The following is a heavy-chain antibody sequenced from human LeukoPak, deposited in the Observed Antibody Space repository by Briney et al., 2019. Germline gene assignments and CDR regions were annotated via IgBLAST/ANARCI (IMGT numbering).Heavy chain of an antibody. Sequence: GGSLRLSCAASGFIFSSYSMNWVRQAPGKGLEWVSYISSSSSSIYYADAVKGRFTISRDNAKNSLYLQMNSLRAEDTAVYYCARNSEYSYGQGAFDIWGQGTMVTVSS. CDR2: ISSSSSSI. D-gene: IGHD5-18*01. V-gene: IGHV3-48*01. CDR1: GFIFSSYS. J-gene: IGHJ3*02. CDR3: ARNSEYSYGQGAFDI.